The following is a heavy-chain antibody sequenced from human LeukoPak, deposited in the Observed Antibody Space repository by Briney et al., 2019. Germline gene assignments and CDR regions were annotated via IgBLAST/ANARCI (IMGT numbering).Heavy chain of an antibody. D-gene: IGHD5-12*01. V-gene: IGHV3-48*04. CDR2: ISSSSRTI. J-gene: IGHJ4*02. CDR1: GISFSSYS. Sequence: GGSLRLSCAASGISFSSYSMNWVRQAPGKGLEWVSYISSSSRTIYYADSVKGRFTISRDNAKNSLYLQINSLGAEDTAVYYCAREHGGYLLDSWGQGTLVTVSS. CDR3: AREHGGYLLDS.